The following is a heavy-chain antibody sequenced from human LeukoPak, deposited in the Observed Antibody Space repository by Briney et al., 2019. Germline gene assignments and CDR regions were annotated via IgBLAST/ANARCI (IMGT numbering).Heavy chain of an antibody. CDR2: ISGSSDET. CDR1: GYTFSSYG. D-gene: IGHD3-10*01. CDR3: AKEVYGSESNYRWSFDH. Sequence: GGSLRLSCAASGYTFSSYGMTWVRQAPGKGLEWVSGISGSSDETAYAESVKGRFTISRDNSKNTLYLQMNSLRAEDTAVYYCAKEVYGSESNYRWSFDHWGQGTLVTVSS. J-gene: IGHJ5*02. V-gene: IGHV3-23*01.